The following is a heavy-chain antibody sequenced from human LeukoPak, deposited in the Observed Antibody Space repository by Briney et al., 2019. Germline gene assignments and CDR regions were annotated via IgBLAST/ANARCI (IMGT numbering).Heavy chain of an antibody. CDR2: INQDESER. V-gene: IGHV3-7*01. Sequence: GGSLRLSCATSGFIFSRYWMSWVRQAPGKGLEWVANINQDESERNYVDSVKGRFTISRDNAKNSLYLQMNNLRAEDTAVYYCATRDGSPGYWGQGTLVSVSS. J-gene: IGHJ4*02. D-gene: IGHD5-24*01. CDR3: ATRDGSPGY. CDR1: GFIFSRYW.